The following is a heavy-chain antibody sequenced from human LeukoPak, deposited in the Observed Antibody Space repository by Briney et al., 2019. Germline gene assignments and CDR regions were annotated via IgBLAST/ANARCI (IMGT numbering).Heavy chain of an antibody. CDR2: IKQDGSEK. J-gene: IGHJ6*02. V-gene: IGHV3-7*01. CDR3: ARGSGFHFGAYGMDV. Sequence: PGGSLRLSCAASGFTFSSYWTSWVRQAPGKGLEWVANIKQDGSEKYYVDSVKGRFTISRDNAKNSLYLQMNSLRAEDTAVYYCARGSGFHFGAYGMDVWGQGTTVTVSS. D-gene: IGHD3-3*01. CDR1: GFTFSSYW.